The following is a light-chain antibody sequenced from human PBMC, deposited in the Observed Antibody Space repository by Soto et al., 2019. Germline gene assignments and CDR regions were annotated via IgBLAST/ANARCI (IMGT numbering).Light chain of an antibody. J-gene: IGKJ4*01. V-gene: IGKV1-39*01. Sequence: DIQMTQSPSSLSASVGDRVTITCRASQSISTHLNWYQQKPGKAPNLLIYAASSLQSGVPSRFSGSGSGTDFPLTISSLQPEGFATYFCQQSYITPAGFGGGTKGEIK. CDR2: AAS. CDR3: QQSYITPAG. CDR1: QSISTH.